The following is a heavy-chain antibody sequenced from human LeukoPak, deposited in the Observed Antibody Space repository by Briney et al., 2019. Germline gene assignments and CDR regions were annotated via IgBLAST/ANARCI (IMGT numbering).Heavy chain of an antibody. J-gene: IGHJ4*02. V-gene: IGHV3-48*03. CDR3: AYYHVNEEPPTF. D-gene: IGHD1-1*01. CDR1: GFTFSSYE. Sequence: GGSLRLSCAASGFTFSSYEMNWVRQAPGKGLEWVSYINSSGSTIYYADSVKGRFTISRDNAKNSLYLQMNSLRAEDTAVYYCAYYHVNEEPPTFWGQGTLVTVSS. CDR2: INSSGSTI.